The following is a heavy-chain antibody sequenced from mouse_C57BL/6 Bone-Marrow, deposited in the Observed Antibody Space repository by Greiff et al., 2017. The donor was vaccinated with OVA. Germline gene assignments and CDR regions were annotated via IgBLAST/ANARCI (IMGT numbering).Heavy chain of an antibody. Sequence: DVKLQESGPELVKPGASVKIPCKASGYTFTDYNMDWVKQSHGKSLEWIGDINPNNGGTIYNQKFKGKATLTVDKSSSTAYMELRSLTSEDTAVYYCARLGYWYFDVWGTGTTVTVSS. CDR2: INPNNGGT. D-gene: IGHD4-1*01. V-gene: IGHV1-18*01. CDR3: ARLGYWYFDV. CDR1: GYTFTDYN. J-gene: IGHJ1*03.